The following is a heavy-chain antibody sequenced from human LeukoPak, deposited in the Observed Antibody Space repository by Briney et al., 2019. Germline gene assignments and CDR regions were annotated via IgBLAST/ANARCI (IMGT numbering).Heavy chain of an antibody. J-gene: IGHJ4*02. D-gene: IGHD2-15*01. CDR2: IYPGDSDT. Sequence: GESLKISCKGSGYSFTSYWIGWVRQMPGKGLEWMGIIYPGDSDTRYSLSFQGQVTMSADKSISTAYLQWSSLRASDTAVYFCARRQSCSGGSCYEDFDYWGQGTLVTVSS. CDR3: ARRQSCSGGSCYEDFDY. V-gene: IGHV5-51*01. CDR1: GYSFTSYW.